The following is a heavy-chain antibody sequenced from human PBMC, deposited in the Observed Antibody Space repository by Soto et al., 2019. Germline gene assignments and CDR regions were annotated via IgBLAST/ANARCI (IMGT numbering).Heavy chain of an antibody. V-gene: IGHV3-30*18. CDR3: AKDLLVVGATPAYY. D-gene: IGHD1-26*01. CDR2: ISYDGSNK. CDR1: GFTFSSYG. J-gene: IGHJ4*02. Sequence: QVQLVESGGGVVQPGRSLRLSCAASGFTFSSYGMHWVRQAPGKGLVWVAVISYDGSNKYYADSVKGRFTISRDNSKNTLYLQMNSLRAEDTAVYYCAKDLLVVGATPAYYWGQGTLVTVSS.